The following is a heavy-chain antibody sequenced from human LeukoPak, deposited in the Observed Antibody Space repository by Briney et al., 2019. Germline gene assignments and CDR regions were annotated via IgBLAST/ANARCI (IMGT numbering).Heavy chain of an antibody. D-gene: IGHD1-1*01. CDR2: IKSKSDRGTI. CDR3: TTLRYTAGTTLDAFDI. Sequence: GGSLRLSCAASGITFSNAWMSWVRQAPGRGLEWVGRIKSKSDRGTIDYAAPVKGRFTMSRDDSKNRLNLQMNSLTAEDTPVYYCTTLRYTAGTTLDAFDIWGQGTMVTVSS. CDR1: GITFSNAW. V-gene: IGHV3-15*01. J-gene: IGHJ3*02.